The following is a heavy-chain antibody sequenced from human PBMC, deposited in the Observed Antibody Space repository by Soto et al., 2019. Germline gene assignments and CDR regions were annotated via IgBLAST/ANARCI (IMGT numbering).Heavy chain of an antibody. D-gene: IGHD1-26*01. V-gene: IGHV4-39*01. Sequence: PSETLSLTCTVSGGSITSSSYYWGWIRQPPGKGLEWIGSIYYSGSTYYNPSLESQVTISVDTYKNQFSLKLSSVTAADTVVYYCETQEVGGSYVYTFDPWGQGTLVTV. CDR2: IYYSGST. CDR1: GGSITSSSYY. J-gene: IGHJ5*02. CDR3: ETQEVGGSYVYTFDP.